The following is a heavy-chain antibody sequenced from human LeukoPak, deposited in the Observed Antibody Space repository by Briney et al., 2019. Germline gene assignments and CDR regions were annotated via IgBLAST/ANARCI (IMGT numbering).Heavy chain of an antibody. D-gene: IGHD3-22*01. Sequence: SETLSHTCAVYGGSFSGYYWSWIRQPPGKGREWIGEINHSGSTNYNPSLKSRVTIPVDTSKNQFSLKLSSVTAADTAVYYCARGRRNYYDSSGYLRPWGQGTLVTVSS. J-gene: IGHJ5*02. CDR1: GGSFSGYY. CDR2: INHSGST. CDR3: ARGRRNYYDSSGYLRP. V-gene: IGHV4-34*01.